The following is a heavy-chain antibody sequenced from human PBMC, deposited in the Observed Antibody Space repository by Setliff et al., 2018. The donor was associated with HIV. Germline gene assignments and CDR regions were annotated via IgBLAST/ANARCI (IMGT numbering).Heavy chain of an antibody. Sequence: ASVKVSCKTSGYIFTNYDINWVRQATGQGLQWMGWISPHNGNTKFDEKFQGRVSMTTDTSTSTAYMELRTLRSDDTAVYYWARDSSDNFWSAYYNIGGGASDIWGQGTMVTVSS. CDR1: GYIFTNYD. D-gene: IGHD3-3*01. J-gene: IGHJ3*02. CDR2: ISPHNGNT. CDR3: ARDSSDNFWSAYYNIGGGASDI. V-gene: IGHV1-18*01.